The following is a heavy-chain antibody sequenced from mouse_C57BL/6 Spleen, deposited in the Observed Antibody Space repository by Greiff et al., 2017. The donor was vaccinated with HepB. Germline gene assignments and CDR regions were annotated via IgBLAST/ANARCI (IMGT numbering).Heavy chain of an antibody. CDR2: IYPGDGDT. D-gene: IGHD1-1*01. J-gene: IGHJ2*01. CDR1: GYAFSSSW. Sequence: VKLQESGPELVKPGASVKISCKASGYAFSSSWMNWVKQRPGKGLEWIGRIYPGDGDTNYNGKFKGKATLTADKSSSTAYMQLSSLTSEDAAVYFCAYGSSHFDYWGQGTTLTVSS. V-gene: IGHV1-82*01. CDR3: AYGSSHFDY.